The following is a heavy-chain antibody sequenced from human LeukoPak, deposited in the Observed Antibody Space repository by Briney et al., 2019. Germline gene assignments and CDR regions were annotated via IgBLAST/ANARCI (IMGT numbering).Heavy chain of an antibody. Sequence: ASVKVSCKASGYTFTGYYMHWVRQAPGQGLEWMGGIIPIFGTANYAQKFQGRVTITADESTSTAYMELSSLRSEDTAVYYCARGWDYYGSGRLDYYYYYYMDVWGKGTTVTISS. CDR1: GYTFTGYY. D-gene: IGHD3-10*01. V-gene: IGHV1-69*13. CDR3: ARGWDYYGSGRLDYYYYYYMDV. CDR2: IIPIFGTA. J-gene: IGHJ6*03.